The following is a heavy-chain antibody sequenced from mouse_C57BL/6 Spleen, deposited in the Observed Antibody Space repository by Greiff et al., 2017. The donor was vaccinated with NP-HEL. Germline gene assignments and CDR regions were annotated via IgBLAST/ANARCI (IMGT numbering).Heavy chain of an antibody. D-gene: IGHD2-3*01. Sequence: VQLQQSGAELVKPGASVKISCKASGYAFSSYWMNWVKQRPGKGLEWIGQIYPGDGDTNYNGKFKGKATLTADDSSTTAYMQLSSLTSVDSAVFICARSSYDLRRGFDYWGKGTTLTVSS. J-gene: IGHJ2*01. V-gene: IGHV1-80*01. CDR1: GYAFSSYW. CDR3: ARSSYDLRRGFDY. CDR2: IYPGDGDT.